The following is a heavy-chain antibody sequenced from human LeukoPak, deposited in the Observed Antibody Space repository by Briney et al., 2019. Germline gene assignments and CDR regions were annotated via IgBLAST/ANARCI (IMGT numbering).Heavy chain of an antibody. D-gene: IGHD2/OR15-2a*01. V-gene: IGHV4-59*12. CDR1: GGSISSYY. Sequence: PSETLSLTCTVSGGSISSYYWRWIRQPPGKGLEWIEYIYYSGSTNYNPSLKSRVTMSVETSKNQFSLKLRSVTAADTAVYYCVRDSTPNWLDPWGQGTLVTVSS. CDR3: VRDSTPNWLDP. CDR2: IYYSGST. J-gene: IGHJ5*02.